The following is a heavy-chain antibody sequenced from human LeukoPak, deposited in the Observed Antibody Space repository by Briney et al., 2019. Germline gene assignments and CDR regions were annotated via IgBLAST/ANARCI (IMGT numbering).Heavy chain of an antibody. V-gene: IGHV1-69*04. Sequence: SVKVSCKASGGTFSSYAISWVRQAPGQGLEWMGRIIPILGIANYAQKFQGRVTITADKSTSTAYMELSSLRSEDTAVYYCARDLPGYSYGLDYWGQGTLVTVSS. CDR3: ARDLPGYSYGLDY. CDR1: GGTFSSYA. D-gene: IGHD5-18*01. J-gene: IGHJ4*02. CDR2: IIPILGIA.